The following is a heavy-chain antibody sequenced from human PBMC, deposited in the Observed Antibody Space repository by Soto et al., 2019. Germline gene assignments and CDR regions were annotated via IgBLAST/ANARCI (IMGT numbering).Heavy chain of an antibody. CDR3: TRGKWFPRGYGMDV. V-gene: IGHV4-4*02. CDR1: GDYISSDKW. CDR2: IYLGGSA. Sequence: SETLSLTCTVSGDYISSDKWWSWVRQPPGKGLEYIGFIYLGGSANYNPSLESRVTISPDKSKNQLSLRLTSVTAADTAVYYCTRGKWFPRGYGMDVWGRGTTVTVSS. J-gene: IGHJ6*02. D-gene: IGHD3-22*01.